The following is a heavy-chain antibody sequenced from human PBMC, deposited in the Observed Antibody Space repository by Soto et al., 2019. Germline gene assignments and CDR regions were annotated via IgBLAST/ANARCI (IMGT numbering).Heavy chain of an antibody. CDR1: GFTFSSYW. V-gene: IGHV3-7*01. Sequence: GGSLRLSCAASGFTFSSYWMSWVRQAPGKGLEWVANIKQDGSEKYYVDSVKGRFTISRDNAENSLYLQMNSLRAEDTAVYYCARAQYSSYDAFDIWGQGTMVTVSS. J-gene: IGHJ3*02. D-gene: IGHD6-6*01. CDR2: IKQDGSEK. CDR3: ARAQYSSYDAFDI.